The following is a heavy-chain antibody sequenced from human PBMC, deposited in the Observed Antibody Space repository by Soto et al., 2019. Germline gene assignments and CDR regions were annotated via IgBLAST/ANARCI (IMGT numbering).Heavy chain of an antibody. Sequence: GGSLRLSCAASGFTFSSYWMHWVRQAPGKRLVWVSRINSDGSTTSYADSVQGRFTISRDNAKNTLDLQMNSLRAKDTAVYYCTRDQATVGTWFDPWGQGTLVTVSS. V-gene: IGHV3-74*01. J-gene: IGHJ5*02. D-gene: IGHD3-16*01. CDR3: TRDQATVGTWFDP. CDR1: GFTFSSYW. CDR2: INSDGSTT.